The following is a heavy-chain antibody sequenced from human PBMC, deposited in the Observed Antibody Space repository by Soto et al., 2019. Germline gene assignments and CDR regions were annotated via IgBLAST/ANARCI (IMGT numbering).Heavy chain of an antibody. D-gene: IGHD2-21*02. J-gene: IGHJ6*02. CDR3: IQSRCGGDCLQSYASYYYYGMDV. V-gene: IGHV2-5*02. CDR1: AFSLSTGGVG. CDR2: IYWDDAK. Sequence: QITLKESGPTLVKPTQTLTLTCTFSAFSLSTGGVGVGWIRQPPGKALEWLALIYWDDAKRYSPALRSRLTITQDTSTNQVVLTMTNMDPVDTATYYCIQSRCGGDCLQSYASYYYYGMDVWGQGTTVTVSS.